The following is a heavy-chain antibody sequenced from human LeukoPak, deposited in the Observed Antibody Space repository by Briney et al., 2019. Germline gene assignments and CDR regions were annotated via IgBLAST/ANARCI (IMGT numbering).Heavy chain of an antibody. CDR2: ISSSSSYI. J-gene: IGHJ4*02. V-gene: IGHV3-21*01. CDR3: ARYSSRGNYYFDY. CDR1: GFTFSSYS. Sequence: GGSLRLSCAASGFTFSSYSMNWVRPAPGKGLEWVSSISSSSSYIYYAHSVKGRFTISRDNAKNSLYLQMNSLRAEDTAVYYCARYSSRGNYYFDYWGQGTLVTVSS. D-gene: IGHD6-13*01.